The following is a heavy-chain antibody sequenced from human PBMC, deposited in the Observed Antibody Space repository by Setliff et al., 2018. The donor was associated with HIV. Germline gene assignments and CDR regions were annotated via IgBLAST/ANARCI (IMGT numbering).Heavy chain of an antibody. CDR1: GDSISSSSYY. Sequence: SETLSLTCSVSGDSISSSSYYWGWIRQPPGKGLEWIGSIYYSGSTYYNPSLNSRVPISVDASKNQFSLKLSSVTAADTAVYYCASLPPLYDSSGYYFDYWGQGTLVTVSS. J-gene: IGHJ4*02. D-gene: IGHD3-22*01. V-gene: IGHV4-39*01. CDR2: IYYSGST. CDR3: ASLPPLYDSSGYYFDY.